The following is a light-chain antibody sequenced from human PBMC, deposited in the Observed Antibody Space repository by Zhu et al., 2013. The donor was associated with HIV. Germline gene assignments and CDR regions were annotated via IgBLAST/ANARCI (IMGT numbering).Light chain of an antibody. Sequence: DIVLTQSPGSLSLSPGTTATLSCRASLNFNSMSLAWYQHKVGQPPRLLIYGASSRATGIPDRFSGSGSGTDFTLTISRLKPEDFAVYYCQEYGTSGRSFGQGTKLEFK. CDR3: QEYGTSGRS. CDR2: GAS. V-gene: IGKV3-20*01. CDR1: LNFNSMS. J-gene: IGKJ2*04.